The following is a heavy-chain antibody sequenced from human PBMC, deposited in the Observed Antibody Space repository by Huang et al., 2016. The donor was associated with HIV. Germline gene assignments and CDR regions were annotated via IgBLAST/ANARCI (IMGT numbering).Heavy chain of an antibody. Sequence: QLQLQESGPGLVKPSETLSLTCTVSGGSIRSDNYYWGWIRQPPGKGVEWIGSIYYSGSTYYNPSLKSLVTITVDTSKNQCSLKMRSVTAADTAVYYCARLPGSITMIRGVITDPYWGQGTLVTVSS. CDR2: IYYSGST. D-gene: IGHD3-10*01. CDR3: ARLPGSITMIRGVITDPY. CDR1: GGSIRSDNYY. V-gene: IGHV4-39*01. J-gene: IGHJ4*02.